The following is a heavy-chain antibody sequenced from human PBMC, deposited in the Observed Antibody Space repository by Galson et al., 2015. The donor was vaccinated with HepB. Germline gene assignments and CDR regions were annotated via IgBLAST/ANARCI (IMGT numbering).Heavy chain of an antibody. J-gene: IGHJ4*02. D-gene: IGHD6-19*01. CDR2: ISGDSGNT. CDR3: STGHSSVWSFDF. Sequence: SVKVSCKASGYNFTNGMSWVRQAPGQGLECMGWISGDSGNTRYAEKFQGRVTMTTDTSTNTAYMDLRSLTSDDTAIDYCSTGHSSVWSFDFWGQGTLVTVSA. V-gene: IGHV1-18*01. CDR1: GYNFTNG.